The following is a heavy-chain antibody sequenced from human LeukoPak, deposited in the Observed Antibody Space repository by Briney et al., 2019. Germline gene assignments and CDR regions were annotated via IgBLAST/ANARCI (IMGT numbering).Heavy chain of an antibody. D-gene: IGHD3-22*01. CDR3: AGQYYYDSSGSYYYYYGMDV. CDR1: GGTFSRYT. CDR2: ITPILGIA. V-gene: IGHV1-69*02. J-gene: IGHJ6*02. Sequence: SVKVSCKASGGTFSRYTTSWVSPAPQQGLEWMGRITPILGIANYAQKFQGRVTITADKSTSTAYMELSSLRSEDTAVYYCAGQYYYDSSGSYYYYYGMDVWGQGTTVTVSS.